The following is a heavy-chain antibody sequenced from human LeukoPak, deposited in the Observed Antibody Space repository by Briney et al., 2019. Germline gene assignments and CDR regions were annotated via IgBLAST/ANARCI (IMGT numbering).Heavy chain of an antibody. Sequence: SETLSLTCAVYGGSFSGYYWSWIRQPPGNGLEWIGEVNHSGSTNYNPSLKSRVTISVDTSKNQFSLKLSSVTAADTAVYYCARDSIPGPTRPFDYWGQGTLVTVSS. CDR2: VNHSGST. CDR1: GGSFSGYY. J-gene: IGHJ4*02. V-gene: IGHV4-34*01. D-gene: IGHD2-2*02. CDR3: ARDSIPGPTRPFDY.